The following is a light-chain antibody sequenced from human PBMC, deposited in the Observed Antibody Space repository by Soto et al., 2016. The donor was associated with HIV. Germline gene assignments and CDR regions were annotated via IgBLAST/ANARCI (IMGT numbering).Light chain of an antibody. CDR1: QDIGSS. J-gene: IGKJ2*01. V-gene: IGKV1-8*01. CDR3: QQYCNYPYT. Sequence: AIRMTQSPSSFSASTGDRVTITCRASQDIGSSLAWYQQKPGKAPKLLIYSASTLQSGVPSRFSGSGFGTQFTLAISCLQSEDFATYYCQQYCNYPYTFGQGTKLE. CDR2: SAS.